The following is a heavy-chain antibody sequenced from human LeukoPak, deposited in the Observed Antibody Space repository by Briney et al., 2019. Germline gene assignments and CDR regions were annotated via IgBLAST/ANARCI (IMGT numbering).Heavy chain of an antibody. CDR2: ISGSGGST. D-gene: IGHD3-16*01. Sequence: GGSLRLSCAASGFTFSSHWMTWVRQAPGKGLEWVSAISGSGGSTYYADSVKGRFTISRDNAKNSLYLQMNSLRAEDTAVYYCARDWGAPLALFDYWGQGTLVTVSS. CDR1: GFTFSSHW. V-gene: IGHV3-21*01. J-gene: IGHJ4*02. CDR3: ARDWGAPLALFDY.